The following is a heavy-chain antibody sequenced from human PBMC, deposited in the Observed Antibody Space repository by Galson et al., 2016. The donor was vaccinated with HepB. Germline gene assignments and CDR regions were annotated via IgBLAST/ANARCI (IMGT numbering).Heavy chain of an antibody. J-gene: IGHJ4*02. CDR1: GFTFSNYG. Sequence: SLRLSCAASGFTFSNYGFHWARHTPAKGLEWVAFTYSDGSKIYYGNSVKGRFTISRDNSKHTVYLEMNSLKAEDTAVYYCARAHYGVLPLDYWGQGTLVTVSA. D-gene: IGHD4-17*01. V-gene: IGHV3-33*01. CDR2: TYSDGSKI. CDR3: ARAHYGVLPLDY.